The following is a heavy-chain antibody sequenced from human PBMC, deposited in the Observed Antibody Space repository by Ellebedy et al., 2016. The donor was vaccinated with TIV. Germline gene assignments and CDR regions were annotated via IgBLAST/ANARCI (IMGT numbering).Heavy chain of an antibody. J-gene: IGHJ1*01. D-gene: IGHD2-15*01. Sequence: ESLKISCAASEFTFSYYAMHWVRQAPGKGLEWIGYIHYSGGTNYNPSLKSRATISLDTSRNQFALSLKSATAADTALYYCARGRCSGRTCSLALQHWGQGTLVIVSS. CDR1: EFTFSYYA. CDR2: IHYSGGT. CDR3: ARGRCSGRTCSLALQH. V-gene: IGHV4-59*12.